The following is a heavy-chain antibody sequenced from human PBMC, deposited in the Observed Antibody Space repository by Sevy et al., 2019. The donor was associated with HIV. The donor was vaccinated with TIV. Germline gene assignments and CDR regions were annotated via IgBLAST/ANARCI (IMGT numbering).Heavy chain of an antibody. CDR1: GYTFTSYG. D-gene: IGHD6-6*01. V-gene: IGHV1-18*01. CDR3: ARERRAIAARPDAFDI. CDR2: ISAYNGNT. J-gene: IGHJ3*02. Sequence: ASVKVSCKASGYTFTSYGISWVRQAPGQGLEWMGWISAYNGNTNYAQKLQGRVTMTTDTSTSTAYMELRSLRSDDTAVYYCARERRAIAARPDAFDIWGQRTMVTVSS.